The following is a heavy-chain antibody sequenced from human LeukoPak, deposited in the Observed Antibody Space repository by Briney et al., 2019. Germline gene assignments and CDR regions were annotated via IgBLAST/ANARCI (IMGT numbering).Heavy chain of an antibody. CDR2: IKQDGGER. Sequence: PGGPLRLSCAASGFTFSSYWMSWVRQAPGKALEWVANIKQDGGERFYVDSVKGRFTISRDNAKNSLYLQMNSLRAEDTAVYYCAREVWGPEYWGQGTLVTVSS. J-gene: IGHJ4*02. CDR3: AREVWGPEY. V-gene: IGHV3-7*01. D-gene: IGHD1-14*01. CDR1: GFTFSSYW.